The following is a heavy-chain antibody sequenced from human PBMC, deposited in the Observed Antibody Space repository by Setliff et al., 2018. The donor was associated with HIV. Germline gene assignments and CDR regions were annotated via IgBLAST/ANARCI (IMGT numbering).Heavy chain of an antibody. V-gene: IGHV3-23*01. CDR2: ISGSGGST. CDR3: AKDLDIVVVPAVPDAFDI. Sequence: GESLRLSCAASGFTFSSYASGWVRQAPGKGLEWVSAISGSGGSTYYADSVKGRFTISSDNSKNTLYLQMNSLRAEDTAVYYCAKDLDIVVVPAVPDAFDIWGQGTMVTVSS. D-gene: IGHD2-2*03. CDR1: GFTFSSYA. J-gene: IGHJ3*02.